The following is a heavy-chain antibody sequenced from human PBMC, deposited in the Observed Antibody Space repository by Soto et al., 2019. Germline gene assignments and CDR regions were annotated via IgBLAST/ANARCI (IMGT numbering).Heavy chain of an antibody. Sequence: LRLSCAASGFTFSSYAMSWVRQAPGKGLEWVSAISGSGGSTYYADSVKGRFTISRDNSKNTLYLQMNSLRAEDTAVYYCAKDSGWYGYYYYGMDVWGQGTTVTVSS. CDR1: GFTFSSYA. V-gene: IGHV3-23*01. J-gene: IGHJ6*02. CDR3: AKDSGWYGYYYYGMDV. D-gene: IGHD6-19*01. CDR2: ISGSGGST.